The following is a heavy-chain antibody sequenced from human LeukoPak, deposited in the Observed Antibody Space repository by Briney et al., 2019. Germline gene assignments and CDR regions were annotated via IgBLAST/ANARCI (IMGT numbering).Heavy chain of an antibody. CDR1: GYTFTSYG. CDR3: AKDLRLSPYIVVVVAATPSYAFDI. J-gene: IGHJ3*02. V-gene: IGHV1-18*01. D-gene: IGHD2-15*01. CDR2: ISAYNGNT. Sequence: GASVKVSCKASGYTFTSYGISWVRQAPGQGLEWMGWISAYNGNTNYAQKLQGRVTMTTDTSTSTAYMELRSLRSDDTAVYYCAKDLRLSPYIVVVVAATPSYAFDIWGQGTMVTVSS.